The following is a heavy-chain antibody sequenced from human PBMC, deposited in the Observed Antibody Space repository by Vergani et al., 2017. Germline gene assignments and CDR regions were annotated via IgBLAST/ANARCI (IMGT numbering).Heavy chain of an antibody. CDR1: GGSFSGYY. J-gene: IGHJ4*02. V-gene: IGHV4-34*01. CDR3: AREDRPDYYDSSGHDY. CDR2: INHSGST. Sequence: QVQLQQWGAGLLKPSETLSLTCAVYGGSFSGYYWSWIRQPPGKGLEWIGEINHSGSTNYNPSLKSRVTISVDTSKNQFSLKLSSVTAEDTAVYYCAREDRPDYYDSSGHDYWGQGTLVTVSS. D-gene: IGHD3-22*01.